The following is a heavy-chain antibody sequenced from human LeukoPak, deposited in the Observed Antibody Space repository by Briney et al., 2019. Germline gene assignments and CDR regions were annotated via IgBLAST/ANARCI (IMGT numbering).Heavy chain of an antibody. J-gene: IGHJ6*02. CDR3: ARVERWLQRAYYYGMDV. V-gene: IGHV3-30-3*01. CDR2: ISYDGSNK. D-gene: IGHD5-24*01. CDR1: GFTFSSYA. Sequence: GRSLRLSCAASGFTFSSYAMHWVRQAPGKGLEWVAVISYDGSNKYYADSVKGRFTISRDNSKNTLYLQMNSLRAEDTAVYYCARVERWLQRAYYYGMDVWGQATTVTVSS.